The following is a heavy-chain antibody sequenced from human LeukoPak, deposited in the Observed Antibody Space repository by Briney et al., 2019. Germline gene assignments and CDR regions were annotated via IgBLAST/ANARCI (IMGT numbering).Heavy chain of an antibody. V-gene: IGHV3-21*01. J-gene: IGHJ4*02. Sequence: GGSLRLSCAASGFTFSSYSMNWVRQAPGKELEWVSSISSSRSYINYAVSVKGRFTISRDNAKNSLYLQMNSLRAEDTAVYYCARVYRRNFDYWGQGTLVTVSS. CDR1: GFTFSSYS. D-gene: IGHD1-14*01. CDR3: ARVYRRNFDY. CDR2: ISSSRSYI.